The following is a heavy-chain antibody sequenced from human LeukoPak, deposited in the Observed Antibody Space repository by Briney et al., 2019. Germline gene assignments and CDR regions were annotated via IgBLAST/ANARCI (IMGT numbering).Heavy chain of an antibody. J-gene: IGHJ4*02. CDR1: GGSISSYY. CDR2: INHSGST. D-gene: IGHD6-13*01. CDR3: ARVDGTAAVEGPPFDY. Sequence: PSETLSLTCTVSGGSISSYYWSWIRQPPGKGLEWIGEINHSGSTNYNPSLTSRVTISVDTSKNQFSLKLSSVTAADTAVYYCARVDGTAAVEGPPFDYWGQGTLVTVSS. V-gene: IGHV4-34*01.